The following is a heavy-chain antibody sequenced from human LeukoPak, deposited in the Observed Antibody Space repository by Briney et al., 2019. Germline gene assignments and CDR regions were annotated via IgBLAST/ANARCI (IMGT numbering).Heavy chain of an antibody. CDR1: GYTFTSYY. D-gene: IGHD6-13*01. V-gene: IGHV1-46*01. J-gene: IGHJ6*02. CDR3: ARAPYSSSWYFSRYYYGMDV. Sequence: GASVKVSRKASGYTFTSYYMHWVRQAPGQGLEWMGIINPSGGSTSYAQKFQGRVTMTRDTSTSTVYMELSSLRSEDTAVYYCARAPYSSSWYFSRYYYGMDVWGQGTTVTVSS. CDR2: INPSGGST.